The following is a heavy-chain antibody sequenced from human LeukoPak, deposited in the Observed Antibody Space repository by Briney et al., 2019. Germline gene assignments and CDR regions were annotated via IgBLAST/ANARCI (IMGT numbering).Heavy chain of an antibody. J-gene: IGHJ4*02. Sequence: SETLSLTCSVSGGSISSYYWSWIRQPPGKALEWIGYIYYRGSPNYNPSLKSRVTISIDTSKNQFSLRLSSVTAADTAVYYCARDGGDEILDYWGQGTLVTVSS. CDR3: ARDGGDEILDY. D-gene: IGHD4-17*01. V-gene: IGHV4-59*01. CDR2: IYYRGSP. CDR1: GGSISSYY.